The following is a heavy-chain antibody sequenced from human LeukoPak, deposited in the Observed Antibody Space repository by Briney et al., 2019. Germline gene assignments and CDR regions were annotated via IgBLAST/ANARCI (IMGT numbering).Heavy chain of an antibody. J-gene: IGHJ6*02. Sequence: GESLKISCKGSGYSFTTYWIGWVRQMPGKGLEWMGIIYSGDSDTRYSPSFQGQVTISADKSISTAYLQWSSLKASDTAMYYCARRYDYVWGSYRRTSYGMDVWGQGTTVTVSS. V-gene: IGHV5-51*01. CDR2: IYSGDSDT. D-gene: IGHD3-16*02. CDR3: ARRYDYVWGSYRRTSYGMDV. CDR1: GYSFTTYW.